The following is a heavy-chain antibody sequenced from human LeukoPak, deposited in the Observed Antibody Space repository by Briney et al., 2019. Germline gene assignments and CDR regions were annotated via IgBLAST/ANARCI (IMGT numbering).Heavy chain of an antibody. CDR3: ARPGYTAGYGI. CDR1: GFTFSTYW. V-gene: IGHV3-7*01. CDR2: MKGDGSEI. Sequence: GGSLRLSCAASGFTFSTYWMTWVRQAPGKGLEWVANMKGDGSEIYYVDSVKGRFTISRDNAKNLLYLQMNSLRAEDTAVYYCARPGYTAGYGIWGQGTLVTVSS. J-gene: IGHJ3*02. D-gene: IGHD3-9*01.